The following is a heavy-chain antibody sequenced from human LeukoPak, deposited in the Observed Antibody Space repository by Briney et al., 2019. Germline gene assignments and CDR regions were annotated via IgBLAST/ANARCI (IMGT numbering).Heavy chain of an antibody. D-gene: IGHD1-26*01. V-gene: IGHV3-7*01. Sequence: GGSLRLSCAASGFTFSSYAMSWVRQAPGKGLEWVANIKQDGSEKYYVDSVKGRFTISRDNAKNSLYLQMNSLRAEDTAVYYCARDKWELLEWGQGTLVTVSS. CDR2: IKQDGSEK. CDR3: ARDKWELLE. CDR1: GFTFSSYA. J-gene: IGHJ4*02.